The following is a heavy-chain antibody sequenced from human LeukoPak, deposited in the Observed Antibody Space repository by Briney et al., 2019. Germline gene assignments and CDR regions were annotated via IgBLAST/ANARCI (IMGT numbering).Heavy chain of an antibody. D-gene: IGHD1-26*01. CDR3: TTEFRWEFVHVGR. CDR1: GFSFSNAW. CDR2: VKSKTNGGTT. J-gene: IGHJ4*02. V-gene: IGHV3-15*05. Sequence: PGGSLRLSCAASGFSFSNAWMRWVRQAPGKGLEWVGRVKSKTNGGTTDYAAPVKGRFHISRDDSKNTLYLQMNSLKAEDTAVYYCTTEFRWEFVHVGRWGQGTLVTDSS.